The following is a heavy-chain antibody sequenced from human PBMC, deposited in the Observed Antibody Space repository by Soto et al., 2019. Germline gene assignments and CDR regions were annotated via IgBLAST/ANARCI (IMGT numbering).Heavy chain of an antibody. V-gene: IGHV5-51*01. Sequence: GESLKISCKGSGYSFTSYWIGWVRQMPGKGLEWMGIIYPGDSDTRYSPSFQGQVTISADKSISTAYLQWSSLKASDTAMYYCAGGGVRLVITLTRDYYCMDVRGPGTTGTRSS. CDR3: AGGGVRLVITLTRDYYCMDV. D-gene: IGHD3-10*01. J-gene: IGHJ6*02. CDR2: IYPGDSDT. CDR1: GYSFTSYW.